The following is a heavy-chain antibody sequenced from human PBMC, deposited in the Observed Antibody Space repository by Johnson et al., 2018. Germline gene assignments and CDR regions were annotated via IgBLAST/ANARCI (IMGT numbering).Heavy chain of an antibody. CDR2: ISSSSSTI. CDR3: AREPGDSSGDLAGEHPVPCNAFDI. Sequence: VQLVQSGGGLVQPGGSLRLSCAASGFTFSSYSMNWVRQAPGKGLEWVSYISSSSSTIYYADSVKGRFTISRDNAKNSLYLQMNSRRAEDTAVYYCAREPGDSSGDLAGEHPVPCNAFDIWGQGTMVTVSS. D-gene: IGHD3-22*01. CDR1: GFTFSSYS. J-gene: IGHJ3*02. V-gene: IGHV3-48*01.